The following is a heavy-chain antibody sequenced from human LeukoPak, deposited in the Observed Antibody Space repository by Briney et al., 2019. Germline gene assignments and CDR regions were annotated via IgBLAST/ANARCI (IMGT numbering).Heavy chain of an antibody. CDR1: RFSFSPYA. D-gene: IGHD3-3*01. CDR2: ISASGGST. V-gene: IGHV3-23*01. Sequence: GGSLRLSCAASRFSFSPYAMHWVGQAPGKGLEWVSSISASGGSTYSADSVKGRFTISRDNSKNTVYLQMSSLRAEDTAVYYCAKGLQHTIFGVDVCGQGTTVIVSS. J-gene: IGHJ6*02. CDR3: AKGLQHTIFGVDV.